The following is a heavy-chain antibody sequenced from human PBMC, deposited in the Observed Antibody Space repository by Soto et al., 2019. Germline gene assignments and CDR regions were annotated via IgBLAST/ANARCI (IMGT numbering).Heavy chain of an antibody. V-gene: IGHV4-30-4*01. CDR2: IYDSGNT. CDR1: GGSISRGDYF. J-gene: IGHJ5*02. Sequence: QVQLQESGPGLVKPSQTLSLTCTVSGGSISRGDYFWNWIRQPPGKGLEWIGYIYDSGNTYYNPSLKSRVTISADTSKNQFSLKLSSVTAADTAVYYCARDTAMISGWFDPWGQGTLVTVSS. D-gene: IGHD5-18*01. CDR3: ARDTAMISGWFDP.